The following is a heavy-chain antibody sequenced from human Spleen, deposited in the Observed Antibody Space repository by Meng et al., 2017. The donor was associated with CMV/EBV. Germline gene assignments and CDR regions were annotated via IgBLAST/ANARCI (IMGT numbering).Heavy chain of an antibody. CDR3: ARTRTIFGVVVPSRERSFDY. V-gene: IGHV4-61*01. CDR1: GGSVSSGSYY. CDR2: IYYSGST. D-gene: IGHD3-3*01. J-gene: IGHJ4*02. Sequence: SETLSLTCTVSGGSVSSGSYYWSWIRQPPGKGLEWIGYIYYSGSTNYNPSLKSRVTISVDTSKNQFSLKLSSVTAADTAVYYCARTRTIFGVVVPSRERSFDYWGQGALVTVSS.